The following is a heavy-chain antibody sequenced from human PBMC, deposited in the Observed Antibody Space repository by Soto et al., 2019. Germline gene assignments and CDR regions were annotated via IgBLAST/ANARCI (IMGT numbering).Heavy chain of an antibody. V-gene: IGHV1-69*02. CDR3: ARNYDILTGYYKRGPYVFDY. CDR2: IIPILGIA. J-gene: IGHJ4*02. CDR1: GGTFSSYT. D-gene: IGHD3-9*01. Sequence: EASVKVSCKASGGTFSSYTISWVRQAPGQGLEWMGRIIPILGIANYAQKFQGRVTITADKSTSTAYMELSSVTAADTAVYYCARNYDILTGYYKRGPYVFDYWGQGTLVTVSS.